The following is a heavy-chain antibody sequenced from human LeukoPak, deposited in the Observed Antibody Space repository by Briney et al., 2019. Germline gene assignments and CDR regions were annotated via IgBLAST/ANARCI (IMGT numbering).Heavy chain of an antibody. CDR1: GFTFSSYP. CDR3: AKADRAADY. Sequence: PGGPLRLSCAASGFTFSSYPITWVRQAPGKGLEWVSAISGSGGSTYYADSVKGLFTISRDNSKNTLYLQMNSLRAEDTAVYYCAKADRAADYWGQGTLVTVSS. J-gene: IGHJ4*02. CDR2: ISGSGGST. V-gene: IGHV3-23*01. D-gene: IGHD6-25*01.